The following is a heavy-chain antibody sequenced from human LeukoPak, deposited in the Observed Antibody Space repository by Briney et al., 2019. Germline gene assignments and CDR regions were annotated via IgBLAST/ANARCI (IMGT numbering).Heavy chain of an antibody. J-gene: IGHJ4*02. V-gene: IGHV5-51*01. CDR2: IYPGDSDT. CDR3: ARLGSASNLYSGFDY. Sequence: GESLKISCKGSGYSFTSYWIGWVRQMPGKGLEWMGIIYPGDSDTRYSPSFQGQVTISADKSISTAYLQWSSLKVSDTAMYYCARLGSASNLYSGFDYWGQGTLVTVSS. CDR1: GYSFTSYW. D-gene: IGHD1-26*01.